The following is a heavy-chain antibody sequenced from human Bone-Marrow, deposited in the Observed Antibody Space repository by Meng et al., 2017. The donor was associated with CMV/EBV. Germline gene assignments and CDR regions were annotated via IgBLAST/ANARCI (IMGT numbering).Heavy chain of an antibody. V-gene: IGHV4-34*01. Sequence: GYYWSWIRQPPGKGLEWIGEIKHSGTTNYIPSLKSRVTISVDTSKNQFSLKLSSVTAADTAVYYCARGRYYPHRSYGSGSRSYYFDYWGQGTLVTVSS. J-gene: IGHJ4*02. CDR1: GYY. D-gene: IGHD3-10*01. CDR2: IKHSGTT. CDR3: ARGRYYPHRSYGSGSRSYYFDY.